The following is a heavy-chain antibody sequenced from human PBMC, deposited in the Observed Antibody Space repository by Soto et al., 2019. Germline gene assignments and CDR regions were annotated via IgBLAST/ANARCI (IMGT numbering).Heavy chain of an antibody. CDR3: ARSGGIVVVVDSYAFDI. V-gene: IGHV1-46*03. CDR2: INPSGGST. J-gene: IGHJ3*02. D-gene: IGHD2-15*01. CDR1: GYTFTSYY. Sequence: SVKVSCKASGYTFTSYYMHWVRQAPGQGLEWMGIINPSGGSTSYAQKFQGRVTMTRDTSTSTVYMELSSLRSEDTAVYYCARSGGIVVVVDSYAFDIWGQGTRVAV.